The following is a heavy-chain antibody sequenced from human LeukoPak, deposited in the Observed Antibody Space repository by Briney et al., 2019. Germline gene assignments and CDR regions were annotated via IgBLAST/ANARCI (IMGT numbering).Heavy chain of an antibody. CDR1: GFTFSDYY. CDR2: ISSSGSTI. D-gene: IGHD2-2*03. J-gene: IGHJ6*02. CDR3: ARELDIVVVPAAHYYYYGMDV. V-gene: IGHV3-11*01. Sequence: GGSLRLSCAASGFTFSDYYMSWIRQAPGKGLEWVSYISSSGSTIYYADSVKGRFTISRDNAKNSLYLQMNSLRAEDTAVYYCARELDIVVVPAAHYYYYGMDVWGQGTTVTVSS.